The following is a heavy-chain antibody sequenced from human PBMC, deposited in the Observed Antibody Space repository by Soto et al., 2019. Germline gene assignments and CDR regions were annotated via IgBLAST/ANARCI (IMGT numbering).Heavy chain of an antibody. CDR2: IYYSGST. D-gene: IGHD1-1*01. V-gene: IGHV4-39*01. CDR1: GGSISSSSYY. Sequence: PSETLSLTCTVSGGSISSSSYYWGWIRQPPGKGLEWIGSIYYSGSTYYNPSLKSRVTISVDTSKNQFSLKLSSVTAADTAVYYCARGLPVHTRYTVPNYYYYYGMDVWGQGTTVTVSS. J-gene: IGHJ6*02. CDR3: ARGLPVHTRYTVPNYYYYYGMDV.